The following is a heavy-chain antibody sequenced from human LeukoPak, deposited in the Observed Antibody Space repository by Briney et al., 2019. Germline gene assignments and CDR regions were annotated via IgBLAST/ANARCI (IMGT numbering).Heavy chain of an antibody. CDR3: ATYRQVLLPFES. J-gene: IGHJ4*02. Sequence: GGSLRLSCAASGFTLNTYSMNWVRQGPGKGLEWVSSIFPSGGEIHYADSVRGRFTISRDNSKSTLSLQMNSLRAEDTAIYYCATYRQVLLPFESWGQGTLVTVSS. CDR1: GFTLNTYS. V-gene: IGHV3-23*01. D-gene: IGHD2-8*02. CDR2: IFPSGGEI.